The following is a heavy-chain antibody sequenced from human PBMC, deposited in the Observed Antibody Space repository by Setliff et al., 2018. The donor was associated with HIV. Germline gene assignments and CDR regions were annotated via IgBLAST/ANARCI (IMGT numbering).Heavy chain of an antibody. D-gene: IGHD3-22*01. V-gene: IGHV4-4*09. CDR3: ASLSSGSDWYFDL. CDR1: GGSISGYH. Sequence: SETLSLTCTVSGGSISGYHWNWLRQTPGKGLEWIGYIYTSRGTNYNHSLRTRVIISVDTSNQFSLKLSSVTAADAAVYYCASLSSGSDWYFDLWGRGTLVTVSS. CDR2: IYTSRGT. J-gene: IGHJ2*01.